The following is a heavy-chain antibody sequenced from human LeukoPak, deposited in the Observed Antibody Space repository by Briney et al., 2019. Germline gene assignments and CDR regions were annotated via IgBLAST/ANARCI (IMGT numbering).Heavy chain of an antibody. V-gene: IGHV1-69*01. J-gene: IGHJ4*02. CDR1: GGTFSSYA. D-gene: IGHD5-18*01. CDR3: ARVPYSYGPFDY. Sequence: SAKVSCKASGGTFSSYAISWARQAPGQGLEWMGGIIPIFGTANYAQKFQGRVTITADESTSTAYMELSSMRSEDTAVYYCARVPYSYGPFDYWSQGTLVTVSS. CDR2: IIPIFGTA.